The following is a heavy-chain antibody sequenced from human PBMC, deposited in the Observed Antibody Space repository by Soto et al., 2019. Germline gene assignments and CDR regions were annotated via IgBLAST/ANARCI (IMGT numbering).Heavy chain of an antibody. Sequence: ESLKISCEASGYTFTNFWISWVRQLPGKGLEWMGRIDPSDSFTNYSPSFQGHVTISTDESFSTAYLQWSSLKVSDSAMYYCARTHGLRGIMDDWGQGALGTVSS. CDR1: GYTFTNFW. CDR3: ARTHGLRGIMDD. CDR2: IDPSDSFT. V-gene: IGHV5-10-1*01. J-gene: IGHJ4*02. D-gene: IGHD3-10*01.